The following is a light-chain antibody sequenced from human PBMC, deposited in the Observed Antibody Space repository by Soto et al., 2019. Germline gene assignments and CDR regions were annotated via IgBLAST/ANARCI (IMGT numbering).Light chain of an antibody. CDR3: QQYDSSPRT. J-gene: IGKJ2*01. V-gene: IGKV3-20*01. CDR1: QIINRN. Sequence: TQSKHTKAVSPRERDTIYCRASQIINRNVAWYQQKPGQAPRLLIYGASSRAAGVPDRFSGSGSGTDFTLTISRLEPEDFAVYFCQQYDSSPRTFGQGTKVDI. CDR2: GAS.